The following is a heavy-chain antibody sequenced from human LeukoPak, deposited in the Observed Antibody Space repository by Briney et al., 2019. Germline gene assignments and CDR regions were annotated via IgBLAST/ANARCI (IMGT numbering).Heavy chain of an antibody. Sequence: GGSLRLSCAASGFMFSSYWMSWVRQAPGKGLEWVADIKEDGSEKSYVDSVKGRFTISRDNAKNSLYLQMNTLRAEDTAVYYCARGRQNSGSYSDAFDIWGQGTVVTVSS. CDR2: IKEDGSEK. V-gene: IGHV3-7*01. CDR3: ARGRQNSGSYSDAFDI. J-gene: IGHJ3*02. CDR1: GFMFSSYW. D-gene: IGHD1-26*01.